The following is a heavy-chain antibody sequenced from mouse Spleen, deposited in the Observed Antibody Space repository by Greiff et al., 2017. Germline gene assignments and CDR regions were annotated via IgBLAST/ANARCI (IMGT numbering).Heavy chain of an antibody. CDR2: ISNGGGST. CDR1: RFTFSDYY. Sequence: EVQLVESGGGLVQPGGSLKLSCATSRFTFSDYYMYWVRQTPEKRLEWVAYISNGGGSTYYPDTVKGRFTISRDNAKNTLYLQMSRLKSEDTAMYYCARGDYGSSGAYWGQGTLVTVSA. J-gene: IGHJ3*01. D-gene: IGHD1-1*01. CDR3: ARGDYGSSGAY. V-gene: IGHV5-12*02.